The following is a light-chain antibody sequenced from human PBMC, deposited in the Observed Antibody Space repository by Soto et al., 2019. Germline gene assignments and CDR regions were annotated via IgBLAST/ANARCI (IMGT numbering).Light chain of an antibody. CDR1: SSNIGAGYA. CDR3: QSYDTALSASV. Sequence: QSALTQPPSVSGAPGQRVTISCTGSSSNIGAGYAVFWYRQLPGTAPKLLISFDANRPSGVPDRFSSSKSGTSASLAITGLQAEDEADYYCQSYDTALSASVFGGGTKLTVL. CDR2: FDA. J-gene: IGLJ3*02. V-gene: IGLV1-40*01.